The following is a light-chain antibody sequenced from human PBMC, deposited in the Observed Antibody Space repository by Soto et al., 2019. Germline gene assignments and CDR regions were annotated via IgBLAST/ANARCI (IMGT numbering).Light chain of an antibody. CDR3: QQRSNWPIT. CDR1: RSVSSY. V-gene: IGKV3-11*01. Sequence: EIVLTQSPATLSLSPGGSATLSCRATRSVSSYLAWYQQKPGQAPRLLIYAASSRPTDIPARFSGTGSGTDFTLTISSLEPEDFALYYCQQRSNWPITFGQGTRLE. CDR2: AAS. J-gene: IGKJ5*01.